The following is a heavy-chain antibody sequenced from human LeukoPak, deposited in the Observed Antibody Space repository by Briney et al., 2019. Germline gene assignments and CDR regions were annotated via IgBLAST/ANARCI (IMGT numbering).Heavy chain of an antibody. J-gene: IGHJ5*01. V-gene: IGHV3-21*01. CDR3: ARDSSPSPVITLIGTPKLAS. CDR2: ISSSSSYI. CDR1: GYTLRRYT. D-gene: IGHD3-22*01. Sequence: GRSLRLSCTASGYTLRRYTMNGVRQARGKGLEWVSSISSSSSYIYYADSVKGRFTISRHNAKNSLYLQVNSLRAQGTGVYYCARDSSPSPVITLIGTPKLASWGQGNPFTVSS.